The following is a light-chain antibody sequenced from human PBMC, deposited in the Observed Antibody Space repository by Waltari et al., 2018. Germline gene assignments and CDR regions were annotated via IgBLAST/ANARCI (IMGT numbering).Light chain of an antibody. CDR1: SSDVGRYNS. J-gene: IGLJ3*02. V-gene: IGLV2-14*03. Sequence: QSALTQPASVSGSPGQSITISCTGTSSDVGRYNSVSWYQDHPGQGPKVIIYDVRDRPSGVSARFSGSKSGNTASLTISGLQAEDEADYYCSSQSSNNVVLFGGGTKVTVL. CDR3: SSQSSNNVVL. CDR2: DVR.